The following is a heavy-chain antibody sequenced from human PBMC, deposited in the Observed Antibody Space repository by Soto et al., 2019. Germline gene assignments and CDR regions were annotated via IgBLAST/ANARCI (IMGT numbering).Heavy chain of an antibody. D-gene: IGHD2-15*01. CDR2: ISYSSSTT. J-gene: IGHJ4*02. Sequence: HPGGSLRLSCASSGFTSSTYSMNWVRQAPGKGLEWVSYISYSSSTTYYADSVKGRFTISRDNAKNSLYLQMNSLRADDTAVYYCARSVVAATDPLDYWGQGTLVTVSS. CDR1: GFTSSTYS. V-gene: IGHV3-48*01. CDR3: ARSVVAATDPLDY.